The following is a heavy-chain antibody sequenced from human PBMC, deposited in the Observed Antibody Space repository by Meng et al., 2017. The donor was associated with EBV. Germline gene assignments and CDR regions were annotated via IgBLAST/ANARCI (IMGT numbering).Heavy chain of an antibody. D-gene: IGHD3-10*01. CDR1: GISLTTSGVG. V-gene: IGHV2-5*02. Sequence: QITLKESCPTLVKPTQTLLLTCTFSGISLTTSGVGVGWIRQPPGKALEWLAVIYWDDAKRYSPSLKNRLTITKDTSKNQVVLTMTNMDPVDTATYFCAHSKYYSDSGGYWDYFDDWGQGTLVTVSS. CDR3: AHSKYYSDSGGYWDYFDD. CDR2: IYWDDAK. J-gene: IGHJ4*02.